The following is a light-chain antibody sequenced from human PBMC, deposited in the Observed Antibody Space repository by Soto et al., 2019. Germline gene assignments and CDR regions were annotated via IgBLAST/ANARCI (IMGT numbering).Light chain of an antibody. CDR2: DVS. J-gene: IGLJ1*01. V-gene: IGLV2-14*01. Sequence: CALTQPASVSGSPGQSITISCTGTSSDVGGYNYVSWYQQHPGEAPKLMIYDVSNRPSGVSNRFSGSKSGNTASLTISGLQAEDEADYYCSSYTSSSTFYVFGTGTKVTVL. CDR1: SSDVGGYNY. CDR3: SSYTSSSTFYV.